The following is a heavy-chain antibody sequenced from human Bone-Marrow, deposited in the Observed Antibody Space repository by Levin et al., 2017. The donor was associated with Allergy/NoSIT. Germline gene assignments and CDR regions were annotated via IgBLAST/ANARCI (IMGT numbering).Heavy chain of an antibody. CDR2: ISYDGREK. J-gene: IGHJ6*02. V-gene: IGHV3-30*03. D-gene: IGHD2-2*01. CDR3: IKSFYSSSAWGNGLDV. CDR1: GFDFGGFG. Sequence: GESLKISCAASGFDFGGFGMHWVRQAPGKGLEWVAIISYDGREKFYADSVKGRFTTSRDNSKSTLFLQMDSLRAEDTAIYYCIKSFYSSSAWGNGLDVWGQGTTVTVSS.